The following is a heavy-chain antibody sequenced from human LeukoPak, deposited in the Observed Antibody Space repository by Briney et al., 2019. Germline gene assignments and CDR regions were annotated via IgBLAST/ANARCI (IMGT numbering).Heavy chain of an antibody. CDR1: GFTFSSYA. J-gene: IGHJ4*02. D-gene: IGHD3-16*01. CDR2: ISGSGGST. CDR3: AKEVGELDD. Sequence: GGSLRLSCAASGFTFSSYAMSWVRQAPGKGLEWVSSISGSGGSTHYADSVKGRFTISRDNSKNSLYLQMNSLRVEDTALYYCAKEVGELDDWGQGTLVTVSS. V-gene: IGHV3-23*01.